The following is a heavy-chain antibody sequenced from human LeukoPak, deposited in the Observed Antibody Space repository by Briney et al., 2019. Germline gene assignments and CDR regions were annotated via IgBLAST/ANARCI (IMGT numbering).Heavy chain of an antibody. CDR3: ARDPSSSWPRASGWFDP. CDR1: GGSISSNY. J-gene: IGHJ5*02. CDR2: IYYSGST. D-gene: IGHD6-13*01. Sequence: SETLSLTCNVSGGSISSNYWSWIRQPPGKGLEWIGYIYYSGSTNYNPSLKSRVTMSVDTSKNQFSLKLSSVTAADTAVYYCARDPSSSWPRASGWFDPWGQGTLVAVSS. V-gene: IGHV4-59*12.